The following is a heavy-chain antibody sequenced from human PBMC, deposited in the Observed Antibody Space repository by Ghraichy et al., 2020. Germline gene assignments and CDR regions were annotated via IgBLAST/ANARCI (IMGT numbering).Heavy chain of an antibody. Sequence: ASVKVSCKASGYTFTSYAMHWVRQAPGQRLEWMGWINAGNGNTKYSQKFQGRVTITRDTSASTAYMELSSLRSEDTAVYYCARDGHPVYSGSPGSDFDYWGQGTLVTVSS. CDR1: GYTFTSYA. D-gene: IGHD1-26*01. CDR2: INAGNGNT. J-gene: IGHJ4*02. CDR3: ARDGHPVYSGSPGSDFDY. V-gene: IGHV1-3*01.